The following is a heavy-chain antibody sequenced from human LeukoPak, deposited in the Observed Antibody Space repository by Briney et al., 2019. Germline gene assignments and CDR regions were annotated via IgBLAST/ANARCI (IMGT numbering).Heavy chain of an antibody. V-gene: IGHV1-58*01. CDR1: GFTFTSSA. J-gene: IGHJ6*02. CDR2: ILVGSGNT. CDR3: AADPSGYSYDWWLYGMDV. D-gene: IGHD5-18*01. Sequence: APVKVSCKASGFTFTSSAVQWVRQARGQRLEWVGWILVGSGNTNYAQKFQERVTITRDMSTSTAYMELSSLRSEDTAVYYCAADPSGYSYDWWLYGMDVWGQGTTVTVSS.